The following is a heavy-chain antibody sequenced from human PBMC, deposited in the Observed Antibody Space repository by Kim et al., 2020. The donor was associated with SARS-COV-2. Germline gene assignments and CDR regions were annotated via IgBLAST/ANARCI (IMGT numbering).Heavy chain of an antibody. CDR2: IYSGGST. V-gene: IGHV3-66*01. CDR3: ARDRYLITNGAFDP. D-gene: IGHD3-9*01. CDR1: GFTVSSNY. Sequence: GGSLRLSCTASGFTVSSNYMSWVRQAPGKGLEWVSVIYSGGSTFYADSVKGRFTISRDNSKNTLYLQMNSLRAEDTAVYYCARDRYLITNGAFDPWGQGTLVTVSS. J-gene: IGHJ5*02.